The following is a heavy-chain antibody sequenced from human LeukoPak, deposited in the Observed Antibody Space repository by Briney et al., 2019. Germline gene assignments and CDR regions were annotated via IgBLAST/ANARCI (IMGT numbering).Heavy chain of an antibody. J-gene: IGHJ4*02. V-gene: IGHV3-23*01. CDR1: GFTFSSYA. D-gene: IGHD3-10*01. CDR3: AKDRYYGSGSYSYYFDY. CDR2: ISGSGGST. Sequence: PGGSLRLSCAASGFTFSSYAMSWVRQAPGKGLEWVSAISGSGGSTYYADSVKGRFTISRDNSKNTLYLQMNSLRAEDTAVYYCAKDRYYGSGSYSYYFDYWGQGTLVTVSS.